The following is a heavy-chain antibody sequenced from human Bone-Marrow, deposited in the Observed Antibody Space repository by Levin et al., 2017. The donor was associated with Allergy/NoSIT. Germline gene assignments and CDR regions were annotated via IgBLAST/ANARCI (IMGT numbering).Heavy chain of an antibody. CDR1: GGSISSYY. D-gene: IGHD2-21*02. Sequence: SETLSLTCTVSGGSISSYYWSWIRQPPGKGLEWIGYIYYSGSTNYNPSLKSRVTISVDTSKNQFSLKLSSVTAADTAVYYCARLYCGGDCYPGYWGQGTLVTVSS. CDR3: ARLYCGGDCYPGY. J-gene: IGHJ4*02. CDR2: IYYSGST. V-gene: IGHV4-59*01.